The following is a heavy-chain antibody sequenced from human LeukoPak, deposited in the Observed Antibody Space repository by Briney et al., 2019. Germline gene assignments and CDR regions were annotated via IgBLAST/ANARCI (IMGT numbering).Heavy chain of an antibody. D-gene: IGHD1-20*01. V-gene: IGHV4-31*03. J-gene: IGHJ4*02. Sequence: KPSETLSLTCTVSGGSISSGGYYWSWIRQHPGKGLEWIGYIYYSGSTYYNPSLKSRVTISVDTSKNQFSLKLSSVTAADTAVYYCARAKRPTFITEYYFDYWGQGTLVTVSS. CDR1: GGSISSGGYY. CDR2: IYYSGST. CDR3: ARAKRPTFITEYYFDY.